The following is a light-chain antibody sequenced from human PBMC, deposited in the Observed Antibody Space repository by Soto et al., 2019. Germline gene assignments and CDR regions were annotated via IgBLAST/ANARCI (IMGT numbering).Light chain of an antibody. Sequence: EIVLTQSPGTLSLSPGERASLSCRASQSVSSSSLAWYQQKPGQAPRLLIYAASTRATGIPDSFSGSGSGTDFTLTISRLEPEDFALYYCQQYGSSSVAFGQGTKLEIK. CDR2: AAS. J-gene: IGKJ2*01. V-gene: IGKV3-20*01. CDR3: QQYGSSSVA. CDR1: QSVSSSS.